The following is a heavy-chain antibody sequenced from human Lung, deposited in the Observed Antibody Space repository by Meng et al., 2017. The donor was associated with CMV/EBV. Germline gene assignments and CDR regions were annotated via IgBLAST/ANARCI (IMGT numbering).Heavy chain of an antibody. CDR1: GGSFSHNY. J-gene: IGHJ4*03. Sequence: SETLSLTCAVLGGSFSHNYWSWIRQPPGKGLEWIGEVNHRGSSNYNPSLMSRVTISVDTSKKQCSLKMSSVTAADTAVYYCAREAAGDYDSSGPVDDSGQGXLVAVSS. D-gene: IGHD3-22*01. V-gene: IGHV4-34*01. CDR3: AREAAGDYDSSGPVDD. CDR2: VNHRGSS.